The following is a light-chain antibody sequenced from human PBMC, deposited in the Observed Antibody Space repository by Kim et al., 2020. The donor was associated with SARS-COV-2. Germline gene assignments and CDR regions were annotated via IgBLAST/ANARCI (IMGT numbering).Light chain of an antibody. CDR1: QGISNS. CDR3: QKYNSAPWT. CDR2: DAS. Sequence: DIQMTQSPSSLSASVGDRVTITCRASQGISNSLAWYQQKPGKGPKVLIYDASTLQSGVPSRFSGSGSGTDFTHTISSLQPEDVATYYCQKYNSAPWTLGQGTKVEIK. V-gene: IGKV1-27*01. J-gene: IGKJ1*01.